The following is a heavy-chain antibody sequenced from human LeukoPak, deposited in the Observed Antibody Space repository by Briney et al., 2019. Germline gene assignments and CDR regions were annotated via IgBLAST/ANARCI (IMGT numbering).Heavy chain of an antibody. D-gene: IGHD5-12*01. Sequence: SETLSLTCTVSGDSITSGSYYWSWIRQPPGKGLEWIGYIYYSGSTNYNPSLKSRVTISVDTSKNQFSLKLSSVTAADTAVYYCARGGLAGYDWQWFDPWGQGTLVTVSS. CDR2: IYYSGST. CDR1: GDSITSGSYY. J-gene: IGHJ5*02. V-gene: IGHV4-61*01. CDR3: ARGGLAGYDWQWFDP.